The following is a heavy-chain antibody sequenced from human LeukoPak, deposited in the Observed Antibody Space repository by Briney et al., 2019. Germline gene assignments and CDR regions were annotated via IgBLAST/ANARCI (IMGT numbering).Heavy chain of an antibody. J-gene: IGHJ4*02. V-gene: IGHV4-59*01. D-gene: IGHD3-22*01. CDR2: IYYRGST. CDR1: GGSISSDY. Sequence: SETLSLTCTVSGGSISSDYWSWIRQPPGKGLEWIGYIYYRGSTNYNPSLKSRVTISVDTSKNQFSLKLSSVTAADAAVYYCARLSGYSSGHYYSDYWGQGTLVTVSS. CDR3: ARLSGYSSGHYYSDY.